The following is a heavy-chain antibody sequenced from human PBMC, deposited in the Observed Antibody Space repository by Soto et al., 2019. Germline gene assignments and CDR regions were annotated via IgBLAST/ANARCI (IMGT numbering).Heavy chain of an antibody. D-gene: IGHD3-10*01. CDR2: ITGGGGTT. J-gene: IGHJ4*02. V-gene: IGHV3-23*01. Sequence: GGALRLSCSPSGVTFSNYALNWVREAPGKGLEWVSVITGGGGTTFYADSVTGGFSVSRDNSKNTLYLQMTSLRPEDTALFYCAREAHTGSSGVFAYWGRGTVVNVPS. CDR3: AREAHTGSSGVFAY. CDR1: GVTFSNYA.